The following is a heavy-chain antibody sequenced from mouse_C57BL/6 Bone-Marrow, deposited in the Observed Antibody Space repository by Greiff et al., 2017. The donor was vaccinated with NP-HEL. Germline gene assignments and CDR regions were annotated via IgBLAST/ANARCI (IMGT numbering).Heavy chain of an antibody. CDR3: TCHLYGSRDY. Sequence: VQLQQSGAELVRPGASVKLSCTASGFNIKDDYMHWVKQRPEQGLEWIGWIDPENGDTEYASKFQGKATITADTSSNTAYLQLSSLTSEDTAVYYGTCHLYGSRDYWGQGTTLTVSS. J-gene: IGHJ2*01. D-gene: IGHD1-1*01. CDR2: IDPENGDT. CDR1: GFNIKDDY. V-gene: IGHV14-4*01.